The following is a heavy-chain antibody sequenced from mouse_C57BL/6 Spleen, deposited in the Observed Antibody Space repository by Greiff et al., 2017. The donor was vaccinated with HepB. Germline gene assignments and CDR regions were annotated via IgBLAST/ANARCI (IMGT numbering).Heavy chain of an antibody. CDR2: IWSGGST. V-gene: IGHV2-2*01. Sequence: VQLQESGPGLVQPSQSLSITCTVSGFSLTSYGVHWVRQSPGKGLEWLGVIWSGGSTDYNAAFISRLSISKDNSKSQVFFKMNSLQADDTAIYYCARNYDGSILNAMDYWGQGTSVTVSS. CDR3: ARNYDGSILNAMDY. CDR1: GFSLTSYG. J-gene: IGHJ4*01. D-gene: IGHD2-3*01.